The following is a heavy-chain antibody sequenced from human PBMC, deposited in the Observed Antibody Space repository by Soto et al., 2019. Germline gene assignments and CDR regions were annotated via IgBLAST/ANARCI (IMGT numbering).Heavy chain of an antibody. CDR3: AKDFGTVTTNSGGY. V-gene: IGHV3-23*01. J-gene: IGHJ4*02. CDR2: ISGSGGST. D-gene: IGHD4-17*01. Sequence: QTVGSLRLSCAASGFTFSSYAMSWVRQAPGKGLEWVSAISGSGGSTYYADSVKGRFTISRDNSKNTLYLQMNSLRAEDTAVYYCAKDFGTVTTNSGGYWGQGTLVTVSS. CDR1: GFTFSSYA.